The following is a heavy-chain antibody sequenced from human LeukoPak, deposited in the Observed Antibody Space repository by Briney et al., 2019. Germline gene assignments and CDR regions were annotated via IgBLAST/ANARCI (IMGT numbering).Heavy chain of an antibody. D-gene: IGHD1-26*01. CDR1: GFTFSSYW. V-gene: IGHV3-7*04. CDR2: IKGYGSDN. J-gene: IGHJ4*02. Sequence: GGSLRLSCAASGFTFSSYWMSWVRQAPGKGLEWVANIKGYGSDNHYVDSVRGRFTISRDNAKNSLYLQMNSLRCEDTAVYYFARDLGYYRADYWGQGTLVTVSS. CDR3: ARDLGYYRADY.